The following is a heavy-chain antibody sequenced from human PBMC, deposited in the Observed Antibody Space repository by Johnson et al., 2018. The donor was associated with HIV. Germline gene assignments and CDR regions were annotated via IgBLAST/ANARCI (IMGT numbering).Heavy chain of an antibody. Sequence: VQLVESGGGLVQPGRSLRLSCAPSGFTFDDYAMHWVRQAPGKGLEWVSGITWNSGSIGYADSVKGRFTISRDNSKNTLYLQMNSLRAEDTAVYYCARENWGQRMNAFDIWGQGTMVTVSS. V-gene: IGHV3-9*01. D-gene: IGHD7-27*01. CDR1: GFTFDDYA. CDR2: ITWNSGSI. CDR3: ARENWGQRMNAFDI. J-gene: IGHJ3*02.